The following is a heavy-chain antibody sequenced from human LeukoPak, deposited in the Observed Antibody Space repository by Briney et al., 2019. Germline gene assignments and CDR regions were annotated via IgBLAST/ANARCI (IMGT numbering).Heavy chain of an antibody. D-gene: IGHD2-2*01. Sequence: ASVKVSCKASGYTVTSYYMHWVRQAPGQGLEWMGIINPSGGSTSYAQKFQGRVTMTRDTSTSTVYMELSSLRSEDTAVYYCASRGYQLPPQSAFDIWGQGTMVTVSS. CDR2: INPSGGST. CDR1: GYTVTSYY. V-gene: IGHV1-46*01. J-gene: IGHJ3*02. CDR3: ASRGYQLPPQSAFDI.